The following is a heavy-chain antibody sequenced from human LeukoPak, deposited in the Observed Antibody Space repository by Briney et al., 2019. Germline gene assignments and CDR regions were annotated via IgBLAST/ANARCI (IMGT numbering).Heavy chain of an antibody. CDR1: GFTLSSYA. Sequence: GGSLRLSCAASGFTLSSYAINWVRQAPGKGLEWVSAIGSGGFSSYYADSVRGRFTISRDNSKNTLYLQMDSLRAEDTAVYYCARDRGGGWLHDAFDIWGQGTLVTVSS. V-gene: IGHV3-23*01. CDR2: IGSGGFSS. D-gene: IGHD6-19*01. J-gene: IGHJ3*02. CDR3: ARDRGGGWLHDAFDI.